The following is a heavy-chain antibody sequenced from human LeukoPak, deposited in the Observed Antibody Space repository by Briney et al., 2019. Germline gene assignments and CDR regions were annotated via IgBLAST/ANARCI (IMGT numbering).Heavy chain of an antibody. CDR2: ISGGSTYT. J-gene: IGHJ6*02. V-gene: IGHV3-11*06. CDR3: ARSLISAVIGMDV. CDR1: GFTFKDYY. D-gene: IGHD3-3*01. Sequence: GGSLRPSCAGSGFTFKDYYLNWLRQAPGKGLEWVSYISGGSTYTNYANSVKGRFTISRDNVRNSLFLQMNSLTAEDTAIYYCARSLISAVIGMDVWGQGTAVTVSS.